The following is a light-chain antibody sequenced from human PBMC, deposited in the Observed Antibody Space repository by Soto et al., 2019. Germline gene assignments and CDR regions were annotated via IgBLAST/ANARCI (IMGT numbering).Light chain of an antibody. CDR2: AAS. CDR1: QSINNX. Sequence: DIQMTQSPSSLSASVGDRVTITCRASQSINNXLNWYQQKPGKAPKLLIYAASNLQSGVPSRFSGSGSGTDFTLTISSLQPEDFATYFCQQSYSTPFTFGPGTKVHIK. CDR3: QQSYSTPFT. V-gene: IGKV1-39*01. J-gene: IGKJ3*01.